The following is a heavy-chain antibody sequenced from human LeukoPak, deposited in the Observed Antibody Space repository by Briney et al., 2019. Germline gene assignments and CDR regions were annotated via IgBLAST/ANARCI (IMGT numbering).Heavy chain of an antibody. CDR3: AKTAKYYYGSETYYFFEY. D-gene: IGHD3-10*01. Sequence: PSETLSLTCTVSGGSISRYYWSWIRQHPGNGLEWIGYISYTGSTTYNSSLKSRVTISLDTSQNQFSLKLTSVTPADTAVYYCAKTAKYYYGSETYYFFEYWGQGTLVTVSS. V-gene: IGHV4-59*01. J-gene: IGHJ4*02. CDR2: ISYTGST. CDR1: GGSISRYY.